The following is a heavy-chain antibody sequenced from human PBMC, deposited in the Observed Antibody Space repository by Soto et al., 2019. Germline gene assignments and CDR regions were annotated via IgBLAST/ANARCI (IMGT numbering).Heavy chain of an antibody. V-gene: IGHV3-48*03. CDR3: ARGGPRAFDI. Sequence: GGSLRLSCVASGFIFTNYEMNWVRQAPGKGLEWVSYTSSRGSGSTMYYADSVKGRFTVSRDNTKNSLFLQMNSLRVDDTAVYYCARGGPRAFDIWGQGIMVTVSS. D-gene: IGHD3-16*01. CDR2: TSSRGSGSTM. CDR1: GFIFTNYE. J-gene: IGHJ3*02.